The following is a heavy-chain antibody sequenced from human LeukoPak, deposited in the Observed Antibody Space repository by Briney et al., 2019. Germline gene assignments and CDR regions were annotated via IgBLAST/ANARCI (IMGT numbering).Heavy chain of an antibody. D-gene: IGHD3-22*01. CDR3: ATVKGYYDSSGYLYYFDY. V-gene: IGHV1-8*01. CDR2: MNPNSGNT. Sequence: GASVKVSCKASGYTFTSYDINWVRQATGQGLEWMGWMNPNSGNTGYAQKFQGRVTMTEDTSTDTAYMELSSLRSEDTAVYYCATVKGYYDSSGYLYYFDYWGQGTLVTVSS. J-gene: IGHJ4*02. CDR1: GYTFTSYD.